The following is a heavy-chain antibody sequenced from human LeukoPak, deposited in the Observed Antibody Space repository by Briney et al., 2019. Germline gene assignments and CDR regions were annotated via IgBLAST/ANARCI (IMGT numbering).Heavy chain of an antibody. D-gene: IGHD6-13*01. J-gene: IGHJ4*02. V-gene: IGHV1-18*04. CDR3: ARGGGMNPGDFEY. Sequence: ASVKVSCKASGYTFTGYYMHWVRQAPGQGLEWMGWISAYNDNTNYAQNLQGRVTMTTDTSTTTAYMELRSLRSDDTAVYYCARGGGMNPGDFEYWGQGTLVTVSS. CDR1: GYTFTGYY. CDR2: ISAYNDNT.